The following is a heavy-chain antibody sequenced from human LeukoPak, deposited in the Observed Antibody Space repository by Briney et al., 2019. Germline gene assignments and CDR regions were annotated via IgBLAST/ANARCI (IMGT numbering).Heavy chain of an antibody. V-gene: IGHV3-23*01. CDR3: AKGSYYDSSGSFYFDY. CDR2: ISGSGDNT. D-gene: IGHD3-22*01. J-gene: IGHJ4*02. CDR1: GFTSSSYA. Sequence: GGSLRLSCAAAGFTSSSYAMSWVRQAPGKWLEWVSGISGSGDNTYYADSVKGRFTISRDNSKNTLYVQVNSLGTEDTAAYYCAKGSYYDSSGSFYFDYWGQGTLVTVSS.